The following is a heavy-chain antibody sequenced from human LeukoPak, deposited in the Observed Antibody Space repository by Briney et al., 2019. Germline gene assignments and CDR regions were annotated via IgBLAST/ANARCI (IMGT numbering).Heavy chain of an antibody. D-gene: IGHD6-13*01. CDR1: GFTFSTYV. J-gene: IGHJ5*02. Sequence: GGSLRLSCAASGFTFSTYVMVWVRRAPEKGLEWVSSISVSGSNTFYTDSVKGRFTISRDNSKNTLDLQMNSLRAEDTAIYYCAKENVLPSAGTLGSWGQGTLVTVSS. CDR3: AKENVLPSAGTLGS. CDR2: ISVSGSNT. V-gene: IGHV3-23*01.